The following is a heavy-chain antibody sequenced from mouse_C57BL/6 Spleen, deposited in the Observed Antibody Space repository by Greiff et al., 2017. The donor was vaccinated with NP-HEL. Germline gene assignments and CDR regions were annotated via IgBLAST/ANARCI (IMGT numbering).Heavy chain of an antibody. D-gene: IGHD2-4*01. CDR2: ISSGGDYI. V-gene: IGHV5-9-1*02. CDR3: TRGGYDYDVGYAMDY. CDR1: GFTFSSYA. J-gene: IGHJ4*01. Sequence: EVQLVESGEGLVTDGGSLKLSCAASGFTFSSYAMSWVRQTPEKRLEWVAYISSGGDYIYYADTVKGRFTISRDNARNTLYLQMSSLKSEDTAMYYCTRGGYDYDVGYAMDYWGQGTSVTVSS.